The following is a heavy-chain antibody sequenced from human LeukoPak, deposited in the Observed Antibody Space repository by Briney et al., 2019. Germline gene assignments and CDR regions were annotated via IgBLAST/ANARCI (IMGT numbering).Heavy chain of an antibody. CDR3: AREAYSSAWYARFSDY. D-gene: IGHD6-19*01. CDR1: GFTVSNNY. CDR2: IYSGGST. J-gene: IGHJ4*02. V-gene: IGHV3-66*01. Sequence: GGSLRLSCGVSGFTVSNNYMSWVRQAPGKGLELVSVIYSGGSTYYADSVTGRFTISRDNSKNTLYLQMNSLRTEDTAVYYCAREAYSSAWYARFSDYWGQGTLVTVSS.